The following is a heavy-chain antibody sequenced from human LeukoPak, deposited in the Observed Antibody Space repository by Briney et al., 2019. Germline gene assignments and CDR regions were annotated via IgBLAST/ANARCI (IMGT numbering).Heavy chain of an antibody. CDR3: ARASYSYDINGWVPFDY. CDR1: GGSIIDYY. Sequence: SETLSLTCTVSGGSIIDYYWSWIRQSAGKGLEWIGRIYTSGSTNYNPSLKSRVTISGDTSKNQFSLRLSSVTAADTAVYYCARASYSYDINGWVPFDYWGQGTLVTVSS. J-gene: IGHJ4*02. D-gene: IGHD3-22*01. V-gene: IGHV4-4*07. CDR2: IYTSGST.